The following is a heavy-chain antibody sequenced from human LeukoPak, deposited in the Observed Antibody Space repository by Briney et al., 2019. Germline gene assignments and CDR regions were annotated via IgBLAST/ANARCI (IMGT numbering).Heavy chain of an antibody. Sequence: NPSETLSLTCTVSGGSISSYYWSWIRQPPGKGLEWIGYIYYSGSTNYNPSLKSRVTISVDTSKNQFSLKLSSVTAADTAVYYCARGLRFLEWFAFDYWGQGTLVTVSS. CDR2: IYYSGST. J-gene: IGHJ4*02. CDR1: GGSISSYY. V-gene: IGHV4-59*01. D-gene: IGHD3-3*01. CDR3: ARGLRFLEWFAFDY.